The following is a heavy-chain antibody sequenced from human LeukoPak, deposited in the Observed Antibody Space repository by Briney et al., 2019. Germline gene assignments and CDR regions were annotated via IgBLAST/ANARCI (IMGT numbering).Heavy chain of an antibody. Sequence: SETLSLTCTVSGGSISSSSYYWGWIRQPPGKGLEWIGIMYYGGSTYHNPSLKSRVIISVDTSKNHLSLKLSSVTATDTAVYYCARRFSGWSFDYWGQGTLVTVSS. CDR3: ARRFSGWSFDY. J-gene: IGHJ4*02. CDR1: GGSISSSSYY. CDR2: MYYGGST. D-gene: IGHD6-19*01. V-gene: IGHV4-39*02.